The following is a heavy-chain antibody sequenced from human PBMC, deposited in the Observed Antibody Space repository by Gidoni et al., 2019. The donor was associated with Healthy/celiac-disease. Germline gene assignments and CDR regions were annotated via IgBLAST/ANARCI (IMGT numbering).Heavy chain of an antibody. D-gene: IGHD3-9*01. V-gene: IGHV4-34*01. CDR1: GGSFSCYY. Sequence: QAQTQQWGSGLLKPSETLPPTCDVSGGSFSCYYWSWIRQPPGKVLEWIGEIHHRGSTNYNPSLKSRVTISVDTSKNRFSLKLGSVTAADTAVYYCARGSSAKYYDILTGYFGYWGQGTLVTVSS. J-gene: IGHJ4*02. CDR3: ARGSSAKYYDILTGYFGY. CDR2: IHHRGST.